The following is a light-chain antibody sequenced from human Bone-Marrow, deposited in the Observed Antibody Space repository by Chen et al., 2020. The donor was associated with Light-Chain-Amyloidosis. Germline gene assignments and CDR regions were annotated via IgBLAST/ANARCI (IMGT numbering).Light chain of an antibody. Sequence: QSVLTQPPSVFGSPGQRGTIPCTGSSSNIGANYDVPWYQQLPGTAPKLLIYGNKNRPAGVPDRFSGSKSGTSASLAITGLQAEDEADYYCQSYDSSLSGSVFGGGTKLTVL. V-gene: IGLV1-40*01. CDR1: SSNIGANYD. J-gene: IGLJ2*01. CDR3: QSYDSSLSGSV. CDR2: GNK.